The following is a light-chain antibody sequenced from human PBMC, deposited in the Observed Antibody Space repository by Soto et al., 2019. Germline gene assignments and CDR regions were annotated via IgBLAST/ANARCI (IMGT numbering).Light chain of an antibody. Sequence: IVMTQSPGTLSLSPGERATLSCRASQSVSSSYLAWYQQKPGQAPRLLIYGASSRATGIPDRFSGSGSGTDFMLTISRLEPEDFAVYYCQQYGSSRTFGQGTKVDI. CDR2: GAS. V-gene: IGKV3-20*01. CDR1: QSVSSSY. CDR3: QQYGSSRT. J-gene: IGKJ1*01.